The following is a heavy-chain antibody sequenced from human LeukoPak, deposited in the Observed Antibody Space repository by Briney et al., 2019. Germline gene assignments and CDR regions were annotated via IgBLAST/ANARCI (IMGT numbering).Heavy chain of an antibody. CDR3: AKDREFYYGSGSYILDY. D-gene: IGHD3-10*01. J-gene: IGHJ4*02. CDR2: ISYDGSNK. V-gene: IGHV3-30*18. Sequence: PGGSLRLSCAASGFTFSSYGMRWVRQAPGKGLEWVAVISYDGSNKYYADSVKGRFTISRDNSKNTLYLQMNSLRAEDTAVYYCAKDREFYYGSGSYILDYWGQGTLVTVSS. CDR1: GFTFSSYG.